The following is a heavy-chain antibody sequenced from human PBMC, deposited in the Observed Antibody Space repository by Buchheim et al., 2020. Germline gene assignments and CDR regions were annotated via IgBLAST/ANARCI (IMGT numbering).Heavy chain of an antibody. Sequence: EVQLVESGGGLVQPGGSLRLSCAASGFTFSSYWMSWVRQAPGKGLEWVANIKQDGSEKYYVDSVKGRFTISRNHAKHSLYLQMNSLKAEDTAVYYCASARGYSYGYYYYYGMDVWGQGTT. J-gene: IGHJ6*02. CDR3: ASARGYSYGYYYYYGMDV. D-gene: IGHD5-18*01. CDR1: GFTFSSYW. V-gene: IGHV3-7*01. CDR2: IKQDGSEK.